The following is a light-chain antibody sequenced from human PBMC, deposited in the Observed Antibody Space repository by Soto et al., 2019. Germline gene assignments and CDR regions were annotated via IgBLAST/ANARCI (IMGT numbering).Light chain of an antibody. CDR3: QQYVSSPCT. CDR2: GAS. CDR1: QSVSNSY. Sequence: EIVLTQSPGTLSLSPGERVTLSCRASQSVSNSYLAWYQQKPGQAPRLLIYGASSRATGIPDRFSGSGSGTDFTLTISRLEPEDFAVYYCQQYVSSPCTFGQGTKVEIK. V-gene: IGKV3-20*01. J-gene: IGKJ1*01.